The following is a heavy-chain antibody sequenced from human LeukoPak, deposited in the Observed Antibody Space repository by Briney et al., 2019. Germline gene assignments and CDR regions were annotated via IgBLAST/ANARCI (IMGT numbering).Heavy chain of an antibody. Sequence: PGGSLRLSCAASGFTFSTSGMHWVRQAPGKGLEWVALISYDGSNKYYADSVRGRFTISRDNSKNTLYLQMNSLRAEDTAVYYCAKSWGAYCGGDCYLLDYWGQGTLVTVSS. CDR2: ISYDGSNK. J-gene: IGHJ4*02. CDR3: AKSWGAYCGGDCYLLDY. CDR1: GFTFSTSG. V-gene: IGHV3-30*18. D-gene: IGHD2-21*02.